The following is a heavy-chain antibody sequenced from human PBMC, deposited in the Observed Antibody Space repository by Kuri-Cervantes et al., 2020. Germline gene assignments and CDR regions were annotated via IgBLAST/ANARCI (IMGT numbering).Heavy chain of an antibody. D-gene: IGHD2-15*01. Sequence: GESLKISCAASGFTFSSYEMNWVRQAPGKGLEWVSYISSSGSTIYYADSVKGRFTISRDNAKNSLYLEMNTLRAEDTAVYYCVRDIGDCRGDICYDAFDIWGQGTMVTVSS. CDR2: ISSSGSTI. CDR1: GFTFSSYE. V-gene: IGHV3-48*03. CDR3: VRDIGDCRGDICYDAFDI. J-gene: IGHJ3*02.